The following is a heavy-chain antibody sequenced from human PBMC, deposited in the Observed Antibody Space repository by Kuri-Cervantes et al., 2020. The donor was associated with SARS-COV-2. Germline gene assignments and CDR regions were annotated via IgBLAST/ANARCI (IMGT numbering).Heavy chain of an antibody. CDR1: GGTFSSYA. V-gene: IGHV1-69*10. D-gene: IGHD3-10*01. Sequence: SVKVSCKASGGTFSSYAISWVRQAPGQGLEWMGGIIPILGIANYAQKFQGRVTITADKSTSTAYLELRGLRSDDTAVYFCARVYRITTLRGLIDYWGQGSLVTVSS. CDR2: IIPILGIA. J-gene: IGHJ4*02. CDR3: ARVYRITTLRGLIDY.